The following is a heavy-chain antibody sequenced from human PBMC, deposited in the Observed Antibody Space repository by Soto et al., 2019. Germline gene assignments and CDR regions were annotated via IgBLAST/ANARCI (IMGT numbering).Heavy chain of an antibody. CDR1: GDSISTYY. D-gene: IGHD6-19*01. CDR2: ISYSGST. V-gene: IGHV4-59*08. Sequence: PSETLSLTCTVSGDSISTYYWSWIRQPPGKGLEWIGYISYSGSTNYSPSLKSRVTISVDTSKKQISLKLSSVTAADTAVYYCARHYQQWLSTLFDYWGQGTLVTVSS. CDR3: ARHYQQWLSTLFDY. J-gene: IGHJ4*02.